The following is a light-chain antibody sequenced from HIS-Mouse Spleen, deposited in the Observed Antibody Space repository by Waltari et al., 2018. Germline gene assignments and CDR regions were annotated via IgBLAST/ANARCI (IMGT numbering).Light chain of an antibody. V-gene: IGLV2-23*01. CDR2: EGS. CDR1: SSDVGSYNL. J-gene: IGLJ3*02. CDR3: CSYAGSSTWV. Sequence: QSALTQPAPVSGSPGQSITISCTGTSSDVGSYNLLPWYQQHPGKAPKLMIYEGSKRPSGVSNRFSGSKSGNTASLTISGLQAEDEADYYCCSYAGSSTWVFGGGTKLTVL.